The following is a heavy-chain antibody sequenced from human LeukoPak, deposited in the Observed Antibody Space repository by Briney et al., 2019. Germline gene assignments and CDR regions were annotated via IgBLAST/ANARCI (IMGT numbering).Heavy chain of an antibody. V-gene: IGHV1-2*02. CDR2: INPNSGGT. J-gene: IGHJ5*02. Sequence: INPNSGGTNYAQKFQGRVTMTRDTSISTAYMELSRLRSDDTAVYYCAREVAAAGSLGWFDPWGQGTLVTVSS. D-gene: IGHD6-13*01. CDR3: AREVAAAGSLGWFDP.